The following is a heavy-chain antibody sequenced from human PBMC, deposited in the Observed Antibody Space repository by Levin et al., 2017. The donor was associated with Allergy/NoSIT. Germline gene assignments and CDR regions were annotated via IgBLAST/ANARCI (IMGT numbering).Heavy chain of an antibody. V-gene: IGHV1-18*01. CDR2: ISAYNGNT. Sequence: ASVKVSCKASGYTFTSYGISWVRQAPGQGLEWMGWISAYNGNTNYAQKLQGRVTMTTDTSTSTAYMELRSLRSDDTAVYYCARGVRALPNNIVATIMNYWGQGTLVTVSS. J-gene: IGHJ4*02. D-gene: IGHD5-12*01. CDR3: ARGVRALPNNIVATIMNY. CDR1: GYTFTSYG.